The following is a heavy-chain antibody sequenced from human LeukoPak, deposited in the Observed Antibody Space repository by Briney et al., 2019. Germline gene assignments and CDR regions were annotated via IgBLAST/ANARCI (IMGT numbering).Heavy chain of an antibody. CDR1: GFTFSSYA. D-gene: IGHD6-19*01. V-gene: IGHV3-23*01. CDR2: ISGSGSST. CDR3: AKGVAVASPYYFDY. J-gene: IGHJ4*02. Sequence: GGPLRLSCAASGFTFSSYAMSWARQAPGKGLEWVSPISGSGSSTYYADSVKGRFTISRDNSKNTLYLQMNSLRAEDTAVYYCAKGVAVASPYYFDYWGQGTLVTVSS.